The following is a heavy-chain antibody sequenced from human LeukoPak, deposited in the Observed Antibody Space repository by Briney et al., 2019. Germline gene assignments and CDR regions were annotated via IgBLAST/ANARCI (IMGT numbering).Heavy chain of an antibody. CDR2: IYTIGST. V-gene: IGHV4-4*07. J-gene: IGHJ2*01. Sequence: SQTLSLTCTVSGGSISSYYWSWIRQPAGKGLGWIGRIYTIGSTNYNPSLKTRVTMSVDTSKNQFSLKLSSVTAADTPVYYCASLNWGYDVAHFDIWGRGTLVTVSS. D-gene: IGHD7-27*01. CDR3: ASLNWGYDVAHFDI. CDR1: GGSISSYY.